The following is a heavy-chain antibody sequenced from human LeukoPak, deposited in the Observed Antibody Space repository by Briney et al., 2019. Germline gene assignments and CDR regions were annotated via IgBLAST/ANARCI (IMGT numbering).Heavy chain of an antibody. V-gene: IGHV3-64*01. Sequence: GGSLRLSCAASGFTFSNYVMHWVRQAPGKGLEYVSAISSNGGSTYYANSVKGRFTISRDNSKNTLYLQMGSLRAEDMAVYYCAREGEVPAAFDYWGQGTLVTVSS. CDR2: ISSNGGST. CDR1: GFTFSNYV. J-gene: IGHJ4*02. D-gene: IGHD2-2*01. CDR3: AREGEVPAAFDY.